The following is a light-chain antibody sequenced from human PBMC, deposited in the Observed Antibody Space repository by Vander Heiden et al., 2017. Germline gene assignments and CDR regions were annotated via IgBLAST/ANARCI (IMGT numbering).Light chain of an antibody. J-gene: IGKJ5*01. Sequence: EVVMTQSPATLSVSPGERATLSCRASQSVSTKLAWYQHKSGQAPRLLIYGASTRGSGIPARFSGSGYGTEFTLTISSRQSEDFALYYCQQYENWPPITFGQGTRLEMK. V-gene: IGKV3-15*01. CDR1: QSVSTK. CDR3: QQYENWPPIT. CDR2: GAS.